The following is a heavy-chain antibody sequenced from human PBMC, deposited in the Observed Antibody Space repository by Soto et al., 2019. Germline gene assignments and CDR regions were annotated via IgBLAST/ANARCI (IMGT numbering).Heavy chain of an antibody. CDR1: GGSFSGYY. J-gene: IGHJ4*02. Sequence: SETLSLTCAVYGGSFSGYYWSWIRQPPGKGLEWIGEINHSGSTNYNPSLKSRVTISVDTSKNQFSLKLGSVTAADTAVYYCARVFSDSSSFVDHWGQGTLVTVSS. CDR2: INHSGST. CDR3: ARVFSDSSSFVDH. D-gene: IGHD6-13*01. V-gene: IGHV4-34*01.